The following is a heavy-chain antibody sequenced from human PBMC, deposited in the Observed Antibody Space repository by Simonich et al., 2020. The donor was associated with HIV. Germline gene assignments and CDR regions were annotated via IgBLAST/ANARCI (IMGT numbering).Heavy chain of an antibody. Sequence: QVQLQQWGAGLLKPSETLSLTCAFYGGSFSGYYWSWIRQPPGKGLEWIGEINHSGSTNYNPSLKSRVTISVDTSKNQFSLKLRSVTAADTAVYYCASDNYWGQGTLVTVSS. CDR3: ASDNY. CDR1: GGSFSGYY. J-gene: IGHJ4*02. V-gene: IGHV4-34*01. CDR2: INHSGST.